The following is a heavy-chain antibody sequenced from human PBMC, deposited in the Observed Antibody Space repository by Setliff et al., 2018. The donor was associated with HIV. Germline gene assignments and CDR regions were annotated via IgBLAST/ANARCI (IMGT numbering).Heavy chain of an antibody. Sequence: SETLSLTCAVSGYSISIGYYWSWIRQTPGKGLESIGYVYNSGGTNYNPSLKSRVTISVDTSKNQFSLRLSPVTAADTAVYYCARLHGDFYFDLWGQGTLVTAPQ. CDR2: VYNSGGT. D-gene: IGHD4-17*01. J-gene: IGHJ4*02. CDR1: GYSISIGYY. CDR3: ARLHGDFYFDL. V-gene: IGHV4-38-2*01.